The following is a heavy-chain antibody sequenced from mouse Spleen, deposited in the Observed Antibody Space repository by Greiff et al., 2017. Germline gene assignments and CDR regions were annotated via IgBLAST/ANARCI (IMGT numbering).Heavy chain of an antibody. Sequence: QVQLQQSGAELVKPGASVKMSCKASGYTFTSYWITWVKQRPGQGLEWIGDIYPGSGSTNYNEKFKSKATLTVDTSSSTAYMQLSSLTSEDSAVYYCARWRYGDYDYAMDYWGQGTSVTVSS. CDR2: IYPGSGST. J-gene: IGHJ4*01. CDR3: ARWRYGDYDYAMDY. CDR1: GYTFTSYW. D-gene: IGHD2-13*01. V-gene: IGHV1-55*01.